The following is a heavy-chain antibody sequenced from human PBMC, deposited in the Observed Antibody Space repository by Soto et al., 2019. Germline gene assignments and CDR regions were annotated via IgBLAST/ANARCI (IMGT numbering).Heavy chain of an antibody. Sequence: QVQLQESGPGLVKPSQTLSLTCTVSGGSISSGDYYWSWIRQPPGKGLEWIGYIYYSGSTYYNPSLKSRVTISVDTSKNQFSLKLGSVTAADTAVYYCASLPRGVTGDWYFDLWGRGTLVTVSS. J-gene: IGHJ2*01. D-gene: IGHD3-10*01. CDR3: ASLPRGVTGDWYFDL. CDR1: GGSISSGDYY. V-gene: IGHV4-30-4*01. CDR2: IYYSGST.